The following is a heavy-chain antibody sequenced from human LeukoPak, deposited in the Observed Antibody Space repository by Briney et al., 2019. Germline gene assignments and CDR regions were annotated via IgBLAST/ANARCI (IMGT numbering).Heavy chain of an antibody. V-gene: IGHV3-66*01. CDR1: GFTFSSYA. D-gene: IGHD6-19*01. J-gene: IGHJ4*02. Sequence: TGGSLRLSCAAFGFTFSSYAMHWVRQAPGKGLEWVSVIYSGGSTYYADSVKGRFTISRDNSKNTLYLQMNSLRAEDTAVYYCARDYNGYSSGTFFDYWGQGTLVTVSS. CDR3: ARDYNGYSSGTFFDY. CDR2: IYSGGST.